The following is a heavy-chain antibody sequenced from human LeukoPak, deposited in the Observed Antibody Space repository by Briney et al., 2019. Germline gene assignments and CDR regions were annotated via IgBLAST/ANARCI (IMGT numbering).Heavy chain of an antibody. J-gene: IGHJ6*03. CDR1: GFTFSRYS. CDR2: ISSSSSYI. V-gene: IGHV3-21*01. D-gene: IGHD6-19*01. Sequence: GGSLRLPCAGSGFTFSRYSMNWFRQAPGKGLERVSSISSSSSYIFYADSVKGRFTISRDNANNSLYLQMSSLRAEDTAVSYCAGGAQWLVPEGEYLYMDGWGKGTTVTVSS. CDR3: AGGAQWLVPEGEYLYMDG.